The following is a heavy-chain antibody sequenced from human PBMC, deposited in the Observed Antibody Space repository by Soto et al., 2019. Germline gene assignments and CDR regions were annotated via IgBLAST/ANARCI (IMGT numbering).Heavy chain of an antibody. CDR2: IYSGGST. V-gene: IGHV3-66*04. CDR1: GFTVSNNY. J-gene: IGHJ4*02. CDR3: ARPRYYYGSGSEPDFDY. Sequence: VQLVESGGGLVQPGGSLRLSCAASGFTVSNNYMTWVRQAPGKGLEWVSVIYSGGSTYYADSVKGRFTISRDNSKNTLYLQMNSLRAEDTAVYYCARPRYYYGSGSEPDFDYWGQGTLVTVSS. D-gene: IGHD3-10*01.